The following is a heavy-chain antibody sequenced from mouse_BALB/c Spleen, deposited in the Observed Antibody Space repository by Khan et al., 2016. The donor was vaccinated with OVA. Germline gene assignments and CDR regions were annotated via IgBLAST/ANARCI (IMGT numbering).Heavy chain of an antibody. CDR1: GFNIKDTY. CDR3: ARDDGDEFTY. D-gene: IGHD3-3*01. V-gene: IGHV14-3*02. CDR2: IDPANGNT. Sequence: EVQLQESGAELVKPGASVKLSCTASGFNIKDTYMHWVKQRPEQGLEWIGRIDPANGNTKSDPKFQGKATITADTSSHTAYLQLSSLTSEDTAVYYCARDDGDEFTYWGQGTLVTVSA. J-gene: IGHJ3*01.